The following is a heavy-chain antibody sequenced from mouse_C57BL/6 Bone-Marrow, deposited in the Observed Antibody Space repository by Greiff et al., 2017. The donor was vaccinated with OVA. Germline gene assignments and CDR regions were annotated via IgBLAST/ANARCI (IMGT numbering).Heavy chain of an antibody. CDR2: ISDGGSYT. D-gene: IGHD2-4*01. CDR3: AREGDYLYAMDY. V-gene: IGHV5-4*01. CDR1: GFTFSSYA. Sequence: DVKLVESGGGLVKPGGSLKLSCAASGFTFSSYAMSWVRQTPEKRLEWVATISDGGSYTYYPDNVKGRFTISRDNAKNNLYLQMSHLKSEDTAMDYCAREGDYLYAMDYWGQGTSVTVSS. J-gene: IGHJ4*01.